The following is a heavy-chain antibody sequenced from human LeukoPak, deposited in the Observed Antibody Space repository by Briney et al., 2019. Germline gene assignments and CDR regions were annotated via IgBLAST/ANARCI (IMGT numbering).Heavy chain of an antibody. J-gene: IGHJ6*03. CDR3: ARWSGSVTARNYYYYMDV. D-gene: IGHD6-6*01. Sequence: PSETPSPTLTVSCGSLKRGNYLTWIRQPPRSRLEGVGRIYTSGTTDYNPSLRTRVTISVDASRNQFSLNLSSVTAADTAVYYCARWSGSVTARNYYYYMDVWGEGTTVTVSS. V-gene: IGHV4-61*02. CDR1: CGSLKRGNY. CDR2: IYTSGTT.